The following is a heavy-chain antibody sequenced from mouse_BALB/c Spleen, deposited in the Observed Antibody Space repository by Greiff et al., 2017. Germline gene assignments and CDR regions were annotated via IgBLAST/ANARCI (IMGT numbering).Heavy chain of an antibody. J-gene: IGHJ4*01. V-gene: IGHV3-2*02. Sequence: EVKLMESGPGLVKPSQSLSLTCTVTGYSITSDYAWNWIRQFPGNKLEWMGYISYSGSTSYNPSLKSRISITRDTSKNQFFLQLNSVTTEDTATYYCARGGSAMDYWGQGTSVTVSS. CDR2: ISYSGST. CDR3: ARGGSAMDY. CDR1: GYSITSDYA.